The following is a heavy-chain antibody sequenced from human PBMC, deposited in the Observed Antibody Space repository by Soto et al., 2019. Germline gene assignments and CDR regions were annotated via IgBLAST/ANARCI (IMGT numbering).Heavy chain of an antibody. D-gene: IGHD6-13*01. J-gene: IGHJ4*02. Sequence: ASVKVSCKASGYTFTGYYMHWVRQAPGQGLEWMGWINPNSGGTNYAQKFQGRVTMTTDTSTSTAYMELRSLRSDGTAVYYCAVKGAPAGWGQGTLVTVSS. CDR2: INPNSGGT. V-gene: IGHV1-2*02. CDR3: AVKGAPAG. CDR1: GYTFTGYY.